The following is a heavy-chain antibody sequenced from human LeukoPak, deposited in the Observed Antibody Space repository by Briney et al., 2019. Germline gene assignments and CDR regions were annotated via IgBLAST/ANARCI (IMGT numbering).Heavy chain of an antibody. J-gene: IGHJ4*02. CDR3: TTESHCSGGSCYSGWVDY. CDR1: GFTFSNAW. CDR2: IKSKTDGGTT. D-gene: IGHD2-15*01. Sequence: GGSLRLSCAASGFTFSNAWMSWVRQAPGKGLEWVGRIKSKTDGGTTDYAAPVKGRFTISRDDSKNTLYLQMNSLKTEDTAVYYCTTESHCSGGSCYSGWVDYWGQGTLVTVSS. V-gene: IGHV3-15*01.